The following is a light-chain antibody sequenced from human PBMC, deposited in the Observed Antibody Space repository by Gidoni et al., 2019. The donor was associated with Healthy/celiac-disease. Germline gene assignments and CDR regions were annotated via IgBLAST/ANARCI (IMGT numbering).Light chain of an antibody. CDR2: GKN. V-gene: IGLV3-19*01. Sequence: SSELTQDPAVSVALGQTGRITCQGDSLRSYYASWYQQTPGPAPVLVIYGKNNRPSGIPDRFSGSSSGNTASLTITGAQAEDEADYYCNSRDSSGKEVFGTGTKVTVL. CDR1: SLRSYY. CDR3: NSRDSSGKEV. J-gene: IGLJ1*01.